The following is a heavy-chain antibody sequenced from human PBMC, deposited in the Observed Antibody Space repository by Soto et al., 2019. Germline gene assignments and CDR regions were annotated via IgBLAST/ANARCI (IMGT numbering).Heavy chain of an antibody. J-gene: IGHJ6*02. Sequence: GSVKVSCKASGYTFTSYDINWVRQATGQGLEWMGWMNPNSGNTGYAQKFQGRVTMTRNTSISTAYMELSSLRSEDTAVYYCARGLSYDFWSGYYIRYYYYGMDVWGQGTTVTVSS. CDR3: ARGLSYDFWSGYYIRYYYYGMDV. D-gene: IGHD3-3*01. CDR1: GYTFTSYD. V-gene: IGHV1-8*01. CDR2: MNPNSGNT.